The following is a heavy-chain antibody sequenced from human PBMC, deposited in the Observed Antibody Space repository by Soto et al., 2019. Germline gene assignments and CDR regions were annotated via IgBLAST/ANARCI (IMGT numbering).Heavy chain of an antibody. CDR3: RVVTAATLLDV. J-gene: IGHJ6*02. Sequence: EGSLRLSCAASGFTFSGSAMHWVRQASGKGLEWVGRIRSKANSYATAYAASVKGRFTISRDDSKNTAYLQMNSLKTEDTAVYYCRVVTAATLLDVRGQVPKFPVSS. D-gene: IGHD2-2*01. V-gene: IGHV3-73*01. CDR2: IRSKANSYAT. CDR1: GFTFSGSA.